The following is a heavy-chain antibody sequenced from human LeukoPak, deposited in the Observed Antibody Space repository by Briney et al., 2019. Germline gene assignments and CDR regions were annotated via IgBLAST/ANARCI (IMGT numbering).Heavy chain of an antibody. V-gene: IGHV4-39*01. CDR2: IYYSGST. CDR3: ARLDILTGPHLDG. J-gene: IGHJ4*02. Sequence: PPETLSLTCTVSGGSISSSSYYWGWIRQPPGKGLEWIGSIYYSGSTYYNPSLKSRVTISVDTSKNQFSLKLSSVTAADTAVYYCARLDILTGPHLDGWGQGTLVTVSS. D-gene: IGHD3-9*01. CDR1: GGSISSSSYY.